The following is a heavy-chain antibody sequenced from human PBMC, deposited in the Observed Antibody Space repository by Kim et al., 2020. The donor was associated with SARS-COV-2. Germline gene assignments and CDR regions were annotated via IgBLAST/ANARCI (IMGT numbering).Heavy chain of an antibody. Sequence: GGSLRLSCAASGFTFSSYAMHWVRQAPGKGLEWVAVISYDGSNKYYADSVKGRFTISRDNSKNTLYLQMNSLRAEDTAVYYCASSVVPAAMAYYYYGMDVWGQGTTVTVSS. CDR2: ISYDGSNK. V-gene: IGHV3-30*04. J-gene: IGHJ6*02. CDR3: ASSVVPAAMAYYYYGMDV. D-gene: IGHD2-2*01. CDR1: GFTFSSYA.